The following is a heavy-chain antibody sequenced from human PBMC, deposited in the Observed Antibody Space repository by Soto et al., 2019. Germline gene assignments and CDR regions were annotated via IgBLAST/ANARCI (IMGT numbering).Heavy chain of an antibody. CDR1: GGSISSGGYY. CDR2: IYYSGST. V-gene: IGHV4-31*03. Sequence: QVQLQESGPGLVKPSQTLSLTCTVSGGSISSGGYYWSWIRQHPGKGLEWIGYIYYSGSTYYNPSLESRLTISVDTSKNPVSLKLSSVTAADTAVSYCARDSNDCSGGSCYLSIWGQGTMVTVSA. J-gene: IGHJ3*02. D-gene: IGHD2-15*01. CDR3: ARDSNDCSGGSCYLSI.